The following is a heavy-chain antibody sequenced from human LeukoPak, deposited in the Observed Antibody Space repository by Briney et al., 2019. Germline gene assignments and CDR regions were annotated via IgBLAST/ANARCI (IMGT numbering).Heavy chain of an antibody. CDR2: ISGSGGST. CDR3: AKVDYYGSGSYYLGFDY. CDR1: GFTFSSYA. Sequence: PGGPLRLSCAASGFTFSSYAMSWVRQAPGKGLEWVSAISGSGGSTYYADSVKGRFTISRDNSKNTLYLQMNSLRAEDTAVYYCAKVDYYGSGSYYLGFDYWGQGTLVTVSS. J-gene: IGHJ4*02. D-gene: IGHD3-10*01. V-gene: IGHV3-23*01.